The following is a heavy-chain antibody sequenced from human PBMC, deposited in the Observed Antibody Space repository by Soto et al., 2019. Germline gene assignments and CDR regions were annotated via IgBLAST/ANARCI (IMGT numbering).Heavy chain of an antibody. Sequence: GGSLRLSCEASGFTFSGSAMHWVRQASGKGLEWVGRIRSKANSYASSYDASVKGRFTISRDDSKKTAYLQRNSLKTEDTAVYSCTRGDWWGLRTMDYWGQGTMVTVSS. CDR2: IRSKANSYAS. V-gene: IGHV3-73*01. CDR1: GFTFSGSA. CDR3: TRGDWWGLRTMDY. D-gene: IGHD2-8*02. J-gene: IGHJ4*02.